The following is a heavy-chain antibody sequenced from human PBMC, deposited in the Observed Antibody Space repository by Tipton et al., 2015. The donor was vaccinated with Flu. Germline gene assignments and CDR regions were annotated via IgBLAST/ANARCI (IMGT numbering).Heavy chain of an antibody. V-gene: IGHV3-23*01. CDR2: IRGSAGRGAGT. CDR1: GFIFSRYA. J-gene: IGHJ4*02. Sequence: SLRLSCAASGFIFSRYAMSWVRQAPGKGLEWVSNIRGSAGRGAGTYYADSVKGRFSISRDNSKNTLYLQMNSLRAEDTAIYYGAKVIPEIVAGLDYWGQGTLVTVSS. D-gene: IGHD6-19*01. CDR3: AKVIPEIVAGLDY.